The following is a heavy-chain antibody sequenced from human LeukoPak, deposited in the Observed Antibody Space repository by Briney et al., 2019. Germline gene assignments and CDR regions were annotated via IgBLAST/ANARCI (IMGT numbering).Heavy chain of an antibody. CDR2: ISAYNGNT. D-gene: IGHD1-14*01. Sequence: ASVTVSYMPSRYTFTSYGISWVRQAPGQGREWMGWISAYNGNTNYAQKLQGRVTMTTDTSTSTAYMELRSLRSDDTAVYYCAKDRSSGGIYYYYYMDVWGKGTTVTVSS. V-gene: IGHV1-18*01. CDR3: AKDRSSGGIYYYYYMDV. CDR1: RYTFTSYG. J-gene: IGHJ6*03.